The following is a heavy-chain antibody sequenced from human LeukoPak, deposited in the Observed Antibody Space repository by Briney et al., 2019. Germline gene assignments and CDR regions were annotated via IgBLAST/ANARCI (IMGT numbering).Heavy chain of an antibody. CDR1: GGTFSSYA. J-gene: IGHJ4*02. CDR3: ARDAHSSSWLGGNYFDY. Sequence: SVKVSCKASGGTFSSYAISWVRQAPGQGLEWMGGITPIFGTANYAQKFQGRVTITADESTSTAYMELSSLRSEDTAVYYCARDAHSSSWLGGNYFDYWGQGTLVTVSS. V-gene: IGHV1-69*13. CDR2: ITPIFGTA. D-gene: IGHD6-13*01.